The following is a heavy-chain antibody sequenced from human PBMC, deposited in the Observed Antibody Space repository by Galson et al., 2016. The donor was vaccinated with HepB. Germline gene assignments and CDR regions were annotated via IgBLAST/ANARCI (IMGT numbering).Heavy chain of an antibody. CDR2: IYWDDDK. CDR1: GFSLSTSGVG. J-gene: IGHJ4*02. CDR3: APYYYDRSGYYFRTQGYFDY. D-gene: IGHD3-22*01. V-gene: IGHV2-5*02. Sequence: PALVKPTQTLTLTCTFSGFSLSTSGVGVGWIRQPPGKALEWLALIYWDDDKRYSPSLKSRLTITKDTSKNQVVLTMTNMDPVDTATYYCAPYYYDRSGYYFRTQGYFDYGGQGTLVTVSS.